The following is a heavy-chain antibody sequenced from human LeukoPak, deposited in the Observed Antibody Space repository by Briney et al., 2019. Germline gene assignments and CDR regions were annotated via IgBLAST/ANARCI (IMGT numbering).Heavy chain of an antibody. J-gene: IGHJ6*02. CDR2: IIPIFGTA. V-gene: IGHV1-69*13. CDR3: ASNYDILTYYYYGMDV. D-gene: IGHD3-9*01. CDR1: GGTFSSYA. Sequence: GASVKVSCKASGGTFSSYAISWVRQAPGQGLEWMGGIIPIFGTANYAQKFQGRVTITADESTSTAYMELSSLRSEDTAVYYCASNYDILTYYYYGMDVWGQGTTVTVSS.